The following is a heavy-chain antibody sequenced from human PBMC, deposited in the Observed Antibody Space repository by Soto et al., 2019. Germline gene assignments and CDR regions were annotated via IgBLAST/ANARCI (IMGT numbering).Heavy chain of an antibody. J-gene: IGHJ6*02. CDR3: ARFGAYYYDSSGTGKTYYYYGMDV. V-gene: IGHV4-4*07. Sequence: SETLSLTCTVSGGSISSYYWSWVRQPAGKGLEWIGRIYTSGSTNYNPSLKSRVTMSVDTSKNQFSLKLSSVTAADTAVYYCARFGAYYYDSSGTGKTYYYYGMDVWGQGTTVTVSS. CDR2: IYTSGST. CDR1: GGSISSYY. D-gene: IGHD3-22*01.